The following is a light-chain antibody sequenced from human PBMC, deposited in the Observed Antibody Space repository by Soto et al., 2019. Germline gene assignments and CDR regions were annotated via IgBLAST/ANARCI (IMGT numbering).Light chain of an antibody. CDR2: GAS. J-gene: IGKJ5*01. CDR3: QQYNNWIN. V-gene: IGKV3-15*01. Sequence: ETVMTQSPATLPVSPGEVATLSWRASQSVNSNLAWYQQKLGQAPRVLIYGASTRATGIPDRFSGSGSGTGFIPTISSLQSEDFAVYYCQQYNNWINCGQGTRREIK. CDR1: QSVNSN.